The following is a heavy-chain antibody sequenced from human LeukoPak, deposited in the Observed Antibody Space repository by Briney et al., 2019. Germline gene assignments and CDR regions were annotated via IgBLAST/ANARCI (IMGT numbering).Heavy chain of an antibody. J-gene: IGHJ6*02. CDR2: ISGSGGST. CDR3: AKGGRDSGYSSGWDPSYYYYGMDV. D-gene: IGHD6-19*01. Sequence: PGGSLRLSCAASGFTFSSYAMSWVRQAPGKGLEWVSAISGSGGSTYYADSVKGRFTISRDNSKNTLYLQMNSLRAEDTAVYYCAKGGRDSGYSSGWDPSYYYYGMDVWGQGTTVTVSS. CDR1: GFTFSSYA. V-gene: IGHV3-23*01.